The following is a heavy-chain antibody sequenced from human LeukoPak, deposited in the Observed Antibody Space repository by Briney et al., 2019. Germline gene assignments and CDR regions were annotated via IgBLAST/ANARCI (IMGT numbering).Heavy chain of an antibody. Sequence: ASVTVSCKVSGYTLTELSMHWVRQAPGKGLEWVGGFDPEDGETIYAQKFQGRVTMTEDTSTDTAYMELSSLRSEDTAVYYCATDLISFELGAARPWLDYWGQGTLVTVSS. CDR3: ATDLISFELGAARPWLDY. D-gene: IGHD6-6*01. CDR1: GYTLTELS. CDR2: FDPEDGET. J-gene: IGHJ4*02. V-gene: IGHV1-24*01.